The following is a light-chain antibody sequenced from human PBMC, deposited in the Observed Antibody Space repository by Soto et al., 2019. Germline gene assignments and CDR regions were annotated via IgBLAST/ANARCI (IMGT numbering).Light chain of an antibody. CDR2: ASS. Sequence: QSALTQPASVSGSPGQSITISCTGTSSDVGSYNYVSWYQHHAGKAPRLMIYASSNRPSGVSHRFSGSRSGNTASLTISGLQAEDEAYYYCSSYTSGTTLYVFGTGTKLTVL. CDR3: SSYTSGTTLYV. CDR1: SSDVGSYNY. V-gene: IGLV2-14*01. J-gene: IGLJ1*01.